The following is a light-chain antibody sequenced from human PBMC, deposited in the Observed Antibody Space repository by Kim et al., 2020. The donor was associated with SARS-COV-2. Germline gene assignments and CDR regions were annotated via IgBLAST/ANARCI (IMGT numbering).Light chain of an antibody. V-gene: IGLV2-23*01. CDR3: CSYANGGTWV. Sequence: QSITISSSGTNNDVRSHDLVSWYQHHPGTAPKLVIYGDNQRPSGVSSRFSGSKSGNTASLTISGLQPEDEADYYCCSYANGGTWVFGGGTKLTVL. CDR1: NNDVRSHDL. J-gene: IGLJ3*02. CDR2: GDN.